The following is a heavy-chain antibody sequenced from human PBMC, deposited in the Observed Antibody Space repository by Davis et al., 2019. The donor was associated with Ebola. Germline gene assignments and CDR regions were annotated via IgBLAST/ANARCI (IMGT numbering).Heavy chain of an antibody. CDR2: IYYSGST. CDR1: GGSISSGDYY. CDR3: AKTMTDDYSNVGRDDYYYYYYMDV. J-gene: IGHJ6*03. V-gene: IGHV4-30-4*01. Sequence: PSETLSLTCTVSGGSISSGDYYWSWIRQPPGKGLEWIGYIYYSGSTYYNPSLKSRVTISVDTSKNQFSLKLSSVTAADTAVYYCAKTMTDDYSNVGRDDYYYYYYMDVWGKGTTVTVSS. D-gene: IGHD4-11*01.